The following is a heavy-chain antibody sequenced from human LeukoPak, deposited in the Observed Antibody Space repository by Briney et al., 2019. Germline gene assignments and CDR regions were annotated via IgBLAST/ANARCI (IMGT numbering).Heavy chain of an antibody. CDR3: ARTVVADYYDSSGPPLY. CDR1: GFTFTTYD. Sequence: GGSLRLSCGASGFTFTTYDMHWVRQAPGKGLEWVSFIRYDGSNKYYVDSVKGRFTISRDNSKNTVFLQMNSLRAEDTAVYYCARTVVADYYDSSGPPLYWGQGTLVTVSS. CDR2: IRYDGSNK. V-gene: IGHV3-30*02. D-gene: IGHD3-22*01. J-gene: IGHJ4*02.